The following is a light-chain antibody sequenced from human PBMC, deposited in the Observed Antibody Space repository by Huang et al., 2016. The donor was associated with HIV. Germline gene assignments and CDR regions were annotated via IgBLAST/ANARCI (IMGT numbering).Light chain of an antibody. CDR3: QQYNSGPPT. Sequence: ETVMTQSPATLSVSPGERATLSCSASQSVTSNLAWDQQGPGQAPRRLIYGSSTRATAIPARFSGSGSGTEFTLTVSSLQSEDFAIYYCQQYNSGPPTFGLGTKLEIK. CDR1: QSVTSN. CDR2: GSS. J-gene: IGKJ2*01. V-gene: IGKV3-15*01.